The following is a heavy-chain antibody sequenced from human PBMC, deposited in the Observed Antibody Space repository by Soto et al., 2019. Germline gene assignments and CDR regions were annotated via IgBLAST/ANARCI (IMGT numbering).Heavy chain of an antibody. J-gene: IGHJ4*02. V-gene: IGHV4-61*01. CDR2: VYYSGST. Sequence: SETLSLTCTVSGASVSSATYYWNWVRQPPGKALEWIGYVYYSGSTNYNPSLKSRVTISVDTSKNQFSLKLSSVTAADTAVYYCAREYYYGSGSYPGYWGQGTLVTVSS. D-gene: IGHD3-10*01. CDR1: GASVSSATYY. CDR3: AREYYYGSGSYPGY.